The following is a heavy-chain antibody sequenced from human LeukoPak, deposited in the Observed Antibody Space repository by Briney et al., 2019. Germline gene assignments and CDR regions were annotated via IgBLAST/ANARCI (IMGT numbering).Heavy chain of an antibody. CDR3: ARGVAEAVNWFDP. Sequence: ASVTVSCKASGYTFTGYYMHWVRQAPGQGLEWMGWINPNSGGTNYAQKFQGRVTMTRDTSIGTAYMELSRLTSDDTAVYYCARGVAEAVNWFDPWGQGTLVTVSS. CDR2: INPNSGGT. D-gene: IGHD6-13*01. V-gene: IGHV1-2*02. CDR1: GYTFTGYY. J-gene: IGHJ5*02.